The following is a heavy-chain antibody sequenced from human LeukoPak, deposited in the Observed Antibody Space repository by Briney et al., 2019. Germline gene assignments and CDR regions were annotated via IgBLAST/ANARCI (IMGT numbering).Heavy chain of an antibody. Sequence: PGRSLRLSCAASGFTFSSYGMHWVRRAPGKGLEWVAVIWYDGSNKYYADSVKGRFTISRDNSKNTLYLQMNSLRAEDTAVYYCAKARIDSSSWYSWFDPWGQGTLVTVSS. J-gene: IGHJ5*02. V-gene: IGHV3-33*06. CDR3: AKARIDSSSWYSWFDP. CDR2: IWYDGSNK. D-gene: IGHD6-13*01. CDR1: GFTFSSYG.